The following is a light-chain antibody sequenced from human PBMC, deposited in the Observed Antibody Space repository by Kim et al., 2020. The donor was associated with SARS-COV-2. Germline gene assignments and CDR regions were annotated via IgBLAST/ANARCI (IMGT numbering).Light chain of an antibody. V-gene: IGKV1-27*01. CDR1: QGISNY. CDR2: AES. CDR3: QQCKGAPWT. Sequence: DIQMTHSPSSLSASVGDRVTITCRASQGISNYLAWYQQKPGKVPNLLSYAESALQPGVPSRFSGSGSGTDFTLTITSLRPEDVAVYYCQQCKGAPWTFGQGTKVEIK. J-gene: IGKJ1*01.